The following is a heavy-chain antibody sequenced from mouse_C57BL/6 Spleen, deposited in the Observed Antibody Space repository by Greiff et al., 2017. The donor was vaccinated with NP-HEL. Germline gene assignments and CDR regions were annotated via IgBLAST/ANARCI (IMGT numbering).Heavy chain of an antibody. J-gene: IGHJ2*01. Sequence: EVQRVESGPGLVKPSQSLSLTCSVTGYSITSGYYWNWIRQFPGNKLEWMGYISYDGSNNYNPSLKNRISITRDTSKNQFFLKLNSVTTEDTATYYCAREVLTGVDYWGQGTTLTVSS. CDR1: GYSITSGYY. CDR3: AREVLTGVDY. D-gene: IGHD4-1*01. V-gene: IGHV3-6*01. CDR2: ISYDGSN.